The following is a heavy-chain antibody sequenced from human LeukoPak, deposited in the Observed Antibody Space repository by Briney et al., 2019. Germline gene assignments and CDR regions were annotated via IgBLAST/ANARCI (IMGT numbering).Heavy chain of an antibody. J-gene: IGHJ4*02. Sequence: GGSLRLSCAASGFTFSSYGMHWVRQAPGKGLEWVAVIWYDGSNKYYADSVKGRFTISRDNSKNTLYLQMNSLRAEDTAVYYCAKDHRGYSGYEGFDYWGQGTLVTVSS. CDR3: AKDHRGYSGYEGFDY. CDR1: GFTFSSYG. CDR2: IWYDGSNK. D-gene: IGHD5-12*01. V-gene: IGHV3-30*02.